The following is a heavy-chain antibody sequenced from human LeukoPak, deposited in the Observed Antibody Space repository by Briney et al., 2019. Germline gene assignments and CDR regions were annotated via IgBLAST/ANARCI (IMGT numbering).Heavy chain of an antibody. CDR2: TYYRSKWYN. CDR1: GYSVSSNSAA. D-gene: IGHD7-27*01. CDR3: ARDQTGTFPFDY. Sequence: SQTLSLTCAISGYSVSSNSAAWNWLTQSPSRGLVGRGRTYYRSKWYNEYAPSVKSRITINPDTSNNQFSLQLNSVTPEDTAFYYCARDQTGTFPFDYWGRGTLVTVSS. J-gene: IGHJ4*02. V-gene: IGHV6-1*01.